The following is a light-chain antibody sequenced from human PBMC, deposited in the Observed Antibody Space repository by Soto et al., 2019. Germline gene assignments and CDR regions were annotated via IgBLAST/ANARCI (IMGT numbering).Light chain of an antibody. CDR3: CSYAGNNIYV. J-gene: IGLJ1*01. Sequence: QSVLTQPASVSGSPGQSITISCTGSSRDVGRYNLVSWYQHHPGKAPKLMIYEGTKRPSGLSNRFSGSKSGNTASLTISGLQAEDEADYFCCSYAGNNIYVFGIGTKLTVL. V-gene: IGLV2-23*01. CDR1: SRDVGRYNL. CDR2: EGT.